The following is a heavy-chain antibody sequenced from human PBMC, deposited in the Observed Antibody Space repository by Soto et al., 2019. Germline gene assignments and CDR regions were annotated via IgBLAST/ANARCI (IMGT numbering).Heavy chain of an antibody. Sequence: QVQLVESGGGVVQPGRSLRLSCAASGFTFSIYGRHWVRQAPGKGLEWVAVIWYVGSNKYYADSVKGRFTISRDNSKNTLSLQMNSLRAEDTAVYYCARDRYSSGWYDFDSWGQGTLFTFSS. V-gene: IGHV3-33*01. D-gene: IGHD6-19*01. CDR3: ARDRYSSGWYDFDS. CDR2: IWYVGSNK. CDR1: GFTFSIYG. J-gene: IGHJ4*02.